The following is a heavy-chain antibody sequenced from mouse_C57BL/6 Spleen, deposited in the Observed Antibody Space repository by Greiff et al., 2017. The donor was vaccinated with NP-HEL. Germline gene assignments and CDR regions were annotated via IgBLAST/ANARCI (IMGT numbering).Heavy chain of an antibody. Sequence: EVKLQQSGPELVKPGASVKISCKASGYTFTDYYMNWVKQSHGKSLEWIGDINPNNGGTSYNQKFKGKATLTVDKSSSTAYMELRSLTSEDSAVYYCARRAYYSNYVGAMDYWGQGTSVTVSS. V-gene: IGHV1-26*01. CDR3: ARRAYYSNYVGAMDY. D-gene: IGHD2-5*01. CDR1: GYTFTDYY. J-gene: IGHJ4*01. CDR2: INPNNGGT.